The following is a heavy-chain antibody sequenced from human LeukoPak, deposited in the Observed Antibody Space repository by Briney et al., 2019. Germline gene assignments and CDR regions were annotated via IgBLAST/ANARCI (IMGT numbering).Heavy chain of an antibody. CDR1: GGSFSNYS. Sequence: SETLSLTCSVSGGSFSNYSWSWVRQPAGKGLEWIGRIYPSGNTNYNPSLKSRVTLSVGTSKTQFYLSLSSVTAADTAVYYCAREDSGSYYNFYYFYMDVWGKGTTVIISS. CDR2: IYPSGNT. V-gene: IGHV4-4*07. D-gene: IGHD3-10*01. J-gene: IGHJ6*03. CDR3: AREDSGSYYNFYYFYMDV.